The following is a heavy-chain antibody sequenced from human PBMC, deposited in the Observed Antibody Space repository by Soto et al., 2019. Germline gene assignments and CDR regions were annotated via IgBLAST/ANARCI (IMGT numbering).Heavy chain of an antibody. CDR2: IYTSGTT. CDR1: GVSLSGHF. J-gene: IGHJ5*02. V-gene: IGHV4-4*07. D-gene: IGHD6-6*01. CDR3: AREVGRPGRFDP. Sequence: QLQLQESGPGQVKPSETLSLTCSVSGVSLSGHFWTWIRQPAGKGLEWIGRIYTSGTTTYNPSLKSRLSLSIDTSKSQVFLRLTSVTAADTGLYYCAREVGRPGRFDPWGQGTLVTVSS.